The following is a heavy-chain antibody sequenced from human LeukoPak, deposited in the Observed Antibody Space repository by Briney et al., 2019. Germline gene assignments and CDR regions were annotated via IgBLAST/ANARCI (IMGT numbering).Heavy chain of an antibody. J-gene: IGHJ5*02. CDR3: ARRDDSPFYNWFDP. CDR1: GGSISSGGYY. D-gene: IGHD3-3*01. Sequence: SQTLSLTCTVSGGSISSGGYYWSWIRQPPGKGLEWIGYIYHSGSTYYNPSLKSRVTISVDRSKNQFSLKLSSVTAADTAVYYCARRDDSPFYNWFDPWGQGTLVTVSS. CDR2: IYHSGST. V-gene: IGHV4-30-2*01.